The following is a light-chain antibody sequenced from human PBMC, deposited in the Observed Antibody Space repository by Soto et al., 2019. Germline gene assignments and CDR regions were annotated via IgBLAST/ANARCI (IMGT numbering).Light chain of an antibody. CDR1: QGIDIW. CDR2: AAS. V-gene: IGKV1D-16*01. CDR3: QHYNSYPFT. J-gene: IGKJ3*01. Sequence: DIQMTQSPSSLSASVGDRVTITCRASQGIDIWLAWYQQKPEKAPKSLIYAASTLQSGVPSRFSGSGAGPDFTVPISSLQPEDFATYCGQHYNSYPFTFGPGTKVDIK.